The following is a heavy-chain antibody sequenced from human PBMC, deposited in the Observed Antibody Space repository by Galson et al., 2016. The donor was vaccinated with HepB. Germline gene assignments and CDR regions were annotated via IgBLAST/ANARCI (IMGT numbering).Heavy chain of an antibody. V-gene: IGHV3-21*01. J-gene: IGHJ4*02. CDR3: ARVTGYSFDN. CDR2: ITSGSDYR. D-gene: IGHD5-24*01. CDR1: GFTFSRYI. Sequence: SLRLSCAASGFTFSRYIMNWVRQTPGKGLEWVSSITSGSDYRYEAHSVKGRFTISRDDAKNSLYLQMNSLRAEDTAVYFCARVTGYSFDNWGQGTLVTVSS.